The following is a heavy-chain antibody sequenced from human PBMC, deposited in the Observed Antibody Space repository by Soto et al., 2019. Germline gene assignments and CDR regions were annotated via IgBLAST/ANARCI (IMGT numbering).Heavy chain of an antibody. CDR2: IDPNSGGT. J-gene: IGHJ6*02. V-gene: IGHV1-2*04. D-gene: IGHD6-13*01. CDR1: GYAFTGYY. Sequence: ASVEVSSKASGYAFTGYYIHWVRQAPGQGLEWMGWIDPNSGGTNYAQKFQVWVTMTRDTSISTAYMELSRLRSDDTAVYYCARDLRDRYRSSWYGGRYYYYGMDVWGQGTTVTSP. CDR3: ARDLRDRYRSSWYGGRYYYYGMDV.